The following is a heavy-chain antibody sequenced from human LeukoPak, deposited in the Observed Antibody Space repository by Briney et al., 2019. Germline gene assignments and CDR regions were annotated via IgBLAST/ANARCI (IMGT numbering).Heavy chain of an antibody. J-gene: IGHJ4*02. CDR1: GFTFTNYG. Sequence: GGSLRLSCAASGFTFTNYGIHWVRQFPGRGLEWVAVIWYDGSDEAYADSVKGRFTISRDNSKNTVYLQMNSLRAEDTAVYYCTRGNPPNHTLDYWGQGTLVTVSS. CDR3: TRGNPPNHTLDY. CDR2: IWYDGSDE. V-gene: IGHV3-33*01.